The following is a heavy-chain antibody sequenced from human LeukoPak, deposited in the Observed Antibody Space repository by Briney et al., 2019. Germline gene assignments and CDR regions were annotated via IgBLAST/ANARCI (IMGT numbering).Heavy chain of an antibody. J-gene: IGHJ4*02. Sequence: ASVKVSCKASGYTFTSYGISWVRQAPGQGLEWMGWISAYNGNTNYAQKLQGRVTMTTDTSTSTAYMELRGLRSDDTAVYYCARVPHCSGGSCYGHFDYWGQGTLVTVSP. D-gene: IGHD2-15*01. CDR2: ISAYNGNT. CDR1: GYTFTSYG. V-gene: IGHV1-18*01. CDR3: ARVPHCSGGSCYGHFDY.